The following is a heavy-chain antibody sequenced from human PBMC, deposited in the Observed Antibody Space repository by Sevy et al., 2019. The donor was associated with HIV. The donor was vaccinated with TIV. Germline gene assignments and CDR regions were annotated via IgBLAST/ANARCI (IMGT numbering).Heavy chain of an antibody. CDR1: GFIFSNYA. D-gene: IGHD3-22*01. J-gene: IGHJ4*02. CDR3: AGDPSVSSDTRGYYPFDS. CDR2: ISYDGSNK. V-gene: IGHV3-30*09. Sequence: GGSLRLSCAASGFIFSNYAIHWVRRAPGKGLEGVAVISYDGSNKHYAASVKGRFAISRDNSRNTLFQQMQSLRLDDTAVYYCAGDPSVSSDTRGYYPFDSWGQGTLVTVSS.